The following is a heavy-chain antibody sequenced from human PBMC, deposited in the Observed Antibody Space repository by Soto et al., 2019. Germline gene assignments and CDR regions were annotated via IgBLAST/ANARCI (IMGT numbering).Heavy chain of an antibody. CDR2: INPSGGST. J-gene: IGHJ6*02. D-gene: IGHD3-16*01. CDR3: ARALGDPPYYYYGMDV. V-gene: IGHV1-46*01. Sequence: QVQLVQSGAEVKKPGASVKVSCKASGYTFTSYYMHWVRQAPGQGLEWMGIINPSGGSTSYAQKVQGRVTMTRDTSTSTVYMELSSLRSEDTAVYYCARALGDPPYYYYGMDVWGQGTTVTVSS. CDR1: GYTFTSYY.